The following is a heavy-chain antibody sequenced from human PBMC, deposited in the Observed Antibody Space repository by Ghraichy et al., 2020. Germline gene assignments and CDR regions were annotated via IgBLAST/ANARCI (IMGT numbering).Heavy chain of an antibody. D-gene: IGHD3-22*01. CDR2: IIPIFGTA. Sequence: SVKVSCKASGGTFSSYAISWVRQAPGQGLEWMGGIIPIFGTANYAQKFQGRVTITADESTSTAYMELSSLRSEDTAVYYCARGTYYYDSSGYYPPKYYYYGMDVWGQGTTVTVSS. CDR1: GGTFSSYA. CDR3: ARGTYYYDSSGYYPPKYYYYGMDV. J-gene: IGHJ6*02. V-gene: IGHV1-69*13.